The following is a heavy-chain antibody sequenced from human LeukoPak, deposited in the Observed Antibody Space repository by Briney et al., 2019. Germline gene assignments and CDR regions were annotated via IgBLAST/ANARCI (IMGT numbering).Heavy chain of an antibody. CDR1: GGSFSGYY. Sequence: SETLSLTCAVYGGSFSGYYWSWIRQPPGKGLEWIGEINHSGSTNYNPSLKSRVTISVDTSKNQFSLKLSSVTAADTAVYYCARGSDYVWGSYRPKYYFDYWGQGTLVTVSS. CDR3: ARGSDYVWGSYRPKYYFDY. J-gene: IGHJ4*02. CDR2: INHSGST. D-gene: IGHD3-16*02. V-gene: IGHV4-34*01.